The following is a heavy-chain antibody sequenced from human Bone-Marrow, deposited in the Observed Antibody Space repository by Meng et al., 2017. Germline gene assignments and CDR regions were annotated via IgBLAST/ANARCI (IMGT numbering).Heavy chain of an antibody. CDR3: ARARLYYYDSSGYPSYFDY. V-gene: IGHV4-34*01. J-gene: IGHJ4*02. D-gene: IGHD3-22*01. CDR2: INHSGST. Sequence: VQLQQWGAGLLKPSETLSLTSAVSGGFFSGYYWSWIRQPPGKGLEWIGEINHSGSTNYNPSLKSRVTISVDTSKNQFSLKLSSVTAADTAVYYCARARLYYYDSSGYPSYFDYWGQGTLVTVSS. CDR1: GGFFSGYY.